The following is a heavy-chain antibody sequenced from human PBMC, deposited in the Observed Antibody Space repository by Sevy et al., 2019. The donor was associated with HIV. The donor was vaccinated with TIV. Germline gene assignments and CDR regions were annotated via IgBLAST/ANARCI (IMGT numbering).Heavy chain of an antibody. V-gene: IGHV3-72*01. D-gene: IGHD2-21*01. Sequence: GGSLRLSCAASGFAVSDHYVDWVRQAPGKGLEWVGRIRNRPNRYTTEYAASVEGRFTISRDDSRHSLYLQMNSLKTEDSAVYYCVRGPNCGVGGCQQISPYCLDVWGKGATVTVSS. J-gene: IGHJ6*03. CDR3: VRGPNCGVGGCQQISPYCLDV. CDR1: GFAVSDHY. CDR2: IRNRPNRYTT.